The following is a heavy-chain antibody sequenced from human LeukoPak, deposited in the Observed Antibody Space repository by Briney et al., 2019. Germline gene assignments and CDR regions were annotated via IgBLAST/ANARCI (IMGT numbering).Heavy chain of an antibody. CDR3: AALHTGTFIDY. CDR2: VRYDGSAK. J-gene: IGHJ4*02. V-gene: IGHV3-30*02. Sequence: PGGSLRLSCAASGFSFSGYGMHWIRQAPGKGLEWVSFVRYDGSAKFYTDSVKGRFAISRDNSKNTLSLQMNRLRDEDTAVYYCAALHTGTFIDYWGQGTLVTVSS. CDR1: GFSFSGYG. D-gene: IGHD4-17*01.